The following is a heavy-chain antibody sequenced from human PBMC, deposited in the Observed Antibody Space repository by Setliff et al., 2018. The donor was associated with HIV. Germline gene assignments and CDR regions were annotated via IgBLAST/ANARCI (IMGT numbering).Heavy chain of an antibody. CDR1: GNSFHSYA. D-gene: IGHD2-8*01. CDR2: ISTNTGNP. Sequence: ASVKVSCKASGNSFHSYAFSWVRQAPGQGLEWMGRISTNTGNPTYAQGFTGRFVFSLDTSVSTAYLQISSLKAEDTAVYYCARKQSWSSGGEAFDIWGQGTMVTVSS. V-gene: IGHV7-4-1*02. J-gene: IGHJ3*02. CDR3: ARKQSWSSGGEAFDI.